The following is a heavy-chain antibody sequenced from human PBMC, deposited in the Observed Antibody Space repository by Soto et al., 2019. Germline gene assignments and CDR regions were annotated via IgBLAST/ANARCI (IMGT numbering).Heavy chain of an antibody. CDR3: ARAEVDY. CDR2: LTSDGRAP. Sequence: GGSLRLSCAASGFTFGDYWMHWVRQAPGKGPEWVSRLTSDGRAPYCADSVKGRFTVSRDNAKNTLYLQMNSLRAEDTAVYYCARAEVDYWGPGTLVTVSS. CDR1: GFTFGDYW. J-gene: IGHJ4*02. V-gene: IGHV3-74*01.